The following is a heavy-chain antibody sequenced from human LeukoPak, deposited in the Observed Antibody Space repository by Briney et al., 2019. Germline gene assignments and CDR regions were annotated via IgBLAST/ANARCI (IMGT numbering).Heavy chain of an antibody. CDR3: ARDSGIVGARAFDI. V-gene: IGHV1-69*05. CDR2: IIPIFGTA. D-gene: IGHD1-26*01. J-gene: IGHJ3*02. Sequence: ASVKVSCKASGGTFSSYAISWVRQAPGQGLEWMGGIIPIFGTANYAQKFQGRVTITRDTSASTAYMELSSLRSEDTAVYYCARDSGIVGARAFDIWGQGTMVTVSS. CDR1: GGTFSSYA.